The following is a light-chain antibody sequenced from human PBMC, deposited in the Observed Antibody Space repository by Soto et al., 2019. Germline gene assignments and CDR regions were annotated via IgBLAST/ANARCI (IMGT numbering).Light chain of an antibody. J-gene: IGKJ1*01. CDR2: DAS. CDR3: QQFAISTT. V-gene: IGKV1-5*01. CDR1: QIISSW. Sequence: DIQMTQSPSTLSASVGDRVTITCRASQIISSWLAWYQQKPGKAPSLLIFDASTLHSGVPSRFSGSGSGTDFTLTISSLQPDDFATYYCQQFAISTTFGQGTKVDIK.